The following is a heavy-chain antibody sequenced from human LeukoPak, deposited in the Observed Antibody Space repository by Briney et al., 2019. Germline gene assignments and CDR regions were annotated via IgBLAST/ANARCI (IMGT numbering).Heavy chain of an antibody. J-gene: IGHJ5*02. CDR3: ARDLPPSDSSGYSGFDP. CDR1: GGTFSSYA. V-gene: IGHV1-69*04. CDR2: IIPILGIA. D-gene: IGHD3-22*01. Sequence: SVKVSCKASGGTFSSYAISCVRQAPGQGLEWMGRIIPILGIANYAQKFQGRVTITADKSTSTAYMELSSLRSEDTAVYYCARDLPPSDSSGYSGFDPWGQGTLVTVSS.